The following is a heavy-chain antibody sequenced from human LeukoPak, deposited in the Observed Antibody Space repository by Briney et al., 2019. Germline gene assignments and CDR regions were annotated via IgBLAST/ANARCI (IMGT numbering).Heavy chain of an antibody. V-gene: IGHV3-48*04. J-gene: IGHJ6*03. CDR1: GFTFSSYG. Sequence: GGSLRLSCAASGFTFSSYGMSWVRQAPGKGLEWVSYISSSGSTIYYADSVKGRFTISRDNAKNSLYLQMNSLRAEDTAVYYCARVVTVYYYMDVWGKGTTVTISS. D-gene: IGHD2-21*01. CDR3: ARVVTVYYYMDV. CDR2: ISSSGSTI.